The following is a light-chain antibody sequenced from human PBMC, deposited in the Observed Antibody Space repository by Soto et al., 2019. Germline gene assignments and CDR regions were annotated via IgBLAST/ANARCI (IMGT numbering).Light chain of an antibody. J-gene: IGKJ2*01. V-gene: IGKV3D-11*02. Sequence: EIVLTQSPATLSLSPGERATLSCRASQSVSSYLAWYQQKPGQAPRLLIYGASNRATDIPARFSGSGPGTDFTLTISSLESEDFAVYYCQQRGNWPRTFGQGTKLEIK. CDR2: GAS. CDR1: QSVSSY. CDR3: QQRGNWPRT.